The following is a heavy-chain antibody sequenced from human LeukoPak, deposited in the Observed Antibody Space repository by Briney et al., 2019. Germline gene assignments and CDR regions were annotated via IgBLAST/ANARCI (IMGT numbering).Heavy chain of an antibody. CDR3: ARDLHSSGWWSGFDY. CDR1: GYTFSRYH. Sequence: ASVKVSCKASGYTFSRYHISWVRQAPGQGLEWMGRISGHSGNTHYAQSLQGRVTMTTDTSTSTAYMELRSLRSDDTAVYYCARDLHSSGWWSGFDYWGQGTLVTVSS. D-gene: IGHD6-19*01. J-gene: IGHJ4*02. CDR2: ISGHSGNT. V-gene: IGHV1-18*01.